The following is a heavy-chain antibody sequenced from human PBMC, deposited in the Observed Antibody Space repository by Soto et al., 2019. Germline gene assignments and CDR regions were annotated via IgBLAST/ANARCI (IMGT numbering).Heavy chain of an antibody. CDR3: ARDQSDYGDYETSGYGMDV. CDR2: IYYSGST. J-gene: IGHJ6*02. CDR1: GGSISSGGYY. V-gene: IGHV4-31*03. Sequence: QVQLQESGPGLVKPSQTLSLTCTVSGGSISSGGYYWSWIRQHPGKGLEWIGYIYYSGSTYYNPSLKGRVTISVDTSKNQFSLKLSSVTAADTAVYYCARDQSDYGDYETSGYGMDVWGQGTTVTVSS. D-gene: IGHD4-17*01.